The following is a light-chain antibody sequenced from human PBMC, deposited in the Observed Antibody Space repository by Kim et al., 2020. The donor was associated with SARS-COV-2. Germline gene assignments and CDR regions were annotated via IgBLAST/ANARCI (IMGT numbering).Light chain of an antibody. V-gene: IGKV3-11*01. CDR2: DAS. J-gene: IGKJ4*01. Sequence: PGERATLSCRASQSVGRFLAWYQQKPGQAPRLLIHDASNRAPGIPARFSGSGSGTDFSLVISSLDHEDSAVYYCQQRARWPRTFGGGTKVDIK. CDR3: QQRARWPRT. CDR1: QSVGRF.